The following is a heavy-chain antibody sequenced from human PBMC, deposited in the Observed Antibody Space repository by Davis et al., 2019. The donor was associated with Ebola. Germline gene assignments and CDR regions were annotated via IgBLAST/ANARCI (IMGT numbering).Heavy chain of an antibody. D-gene: IGHD5-18*01. CDR3: ARQFDT. CDR1: GGSFSGYY. Sequence: SETLSLTCAVYGGSFSGYYWSWIRQPPGKGLEWIGEINHSGSTNYNPSLKSRLTISLDTSRNQFSLKLDSVTAADTAVYYCARQFDTWGQGILVTVSS. V-gene: IGHV4-34*01. J-gene: IGHJ4*02. CDR2: INHSGST.